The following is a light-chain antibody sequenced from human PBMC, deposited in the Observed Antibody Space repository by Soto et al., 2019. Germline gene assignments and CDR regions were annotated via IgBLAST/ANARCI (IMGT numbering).Light chain of an antibody. CDR1: SSNIGTSS. V-gene: IGLV1-44*01. CDR2: TTN. Sequence: QSVLTQPHSASGTPGQRVTISCSASSSNIGTSSVHWFQQLPGTAPKLLISTTNQRPSGVPERFSGSKSGTSASLAISGLQSDDEADYYCAAWDDSLNGHVFGTGTKVTV. J-gene: IGLJ1*01. CDR3: AAWDDSLNGHV.